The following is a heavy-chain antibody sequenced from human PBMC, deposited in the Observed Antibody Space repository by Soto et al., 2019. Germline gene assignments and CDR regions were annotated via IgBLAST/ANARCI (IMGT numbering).Heavy chain of an antibody. CDR2: INSDGSST. J-gene: IGHJ6*03. CDR1: GFTFSSYW. CDR3: ARDSTTAFYYYYYYYMDV. V-gene: IGHV3-74*01. Sequence: GGSLRLSCAASGFTFSSYWMHWVRQAPGKGLVWVSRINSDGSSTSYADSVKGRFTISRDNAKNTLYLQMNSLRAEDTAVYYCARDSTTAFYYYYYYYMDVWGKGTTVTVSS. D-gene: IGHD1-26*01.